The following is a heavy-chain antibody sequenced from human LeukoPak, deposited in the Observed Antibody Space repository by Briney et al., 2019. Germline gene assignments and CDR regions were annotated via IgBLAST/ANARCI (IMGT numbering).Heavy chain of an antibody. Sequence: GGSLRLSCAASGFTVSSNYMSWVRQAPGKGLEWVSYISSSGSTIYYADSVKGRLTSSRDNAKNSLYLQMNSLRAEDTAVYYCSRVYYYMDVWGKGTTVTVSS. CDR1: GFTVSSNY. J-gene: IGHJ6*03. V-gene: IGHV3-11*04. CDR3: SRVYYYMDV. CDR2: ISSSGSTI.